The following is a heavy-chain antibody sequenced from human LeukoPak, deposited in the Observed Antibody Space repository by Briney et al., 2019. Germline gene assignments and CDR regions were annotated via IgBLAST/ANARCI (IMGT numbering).Heavy chain of an antibody. J-gene: IGHJ4*02. CDR2: IKQDESEK. Sequence: GGSLRLSCAASGFTFSSYGMHWVRQAPGQGLEWVANIKQDESEKFYGDSVRGRFTISRDNAKNSQYLQMNSLRAEDTAVYYCARLSWSCSNGVCYSGFDNWGRGTLVTVSS. CDR1: GFTFSSYG. V-gene: IGHV3-7*01. CDR3: ARLSWSCSNGVCYSGFDN. D-gene: IGHD2-8*01.